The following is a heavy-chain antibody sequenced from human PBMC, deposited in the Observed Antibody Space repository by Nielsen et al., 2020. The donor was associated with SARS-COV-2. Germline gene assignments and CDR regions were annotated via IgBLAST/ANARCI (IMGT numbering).Heavy chain of an antibody. Sequence: SQTLSLTCGVSGGSISSNNWWSWVRQPPGKGLEWIGEIYHSGSTNYNPSLESRLTILLDKSKNQFFLKLNSVTAADTALYYCTRLHAEFTTVKTFDIWGQGTMVTVSS. CDR1: GGSISSNNW. J-gene: IGHJ3*02. CDR3: TRLHAEFTTVKTFDI. CDR2: IYHSGST. D-gene: IGHD4-17*01. V-gene: IGHV4-4*02.